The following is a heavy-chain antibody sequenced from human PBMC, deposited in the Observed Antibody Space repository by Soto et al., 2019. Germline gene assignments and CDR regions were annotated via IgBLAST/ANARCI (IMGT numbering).Heavy chain of an antibody. CDR2: IKQDGSDK. V-gene: IGHV3-7*01. CDR1: GITFSSYW. Sequence: EVHLVESGGGLVQPGWSLRLSCAASGITFSSYWMSWVRQAPGKGLEWVANIKQDGSDKYYVDSVTGRFIISRDNAKNSMYLHMNSLRAEDTAVYYCATSAAAPGNYGGQGTLVTVSS. D-gene: IGHD6-13*01. J-gene: IGHJ4*02. CDR3: ATSAAAPGNY.